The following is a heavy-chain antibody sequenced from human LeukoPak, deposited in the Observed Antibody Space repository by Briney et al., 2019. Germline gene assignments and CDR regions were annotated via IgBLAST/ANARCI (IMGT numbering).Heavy chain of an antibody. CDR2: ITWNSGNV. V-gene: IGHV3-9*01. J-gene: IGHJ4*02. Sequence: GRSLRLSCAASGFTFDDYAMHWVRQAPGKGLEWVSGITWNSGNVVYADSVKGRFTISRDNAKNSLYLQMNSLRTEDTALYFCAKGYVFGELLGYYFDYWGQGTLVTVS. CDR3: AKGYVFGELLGYYFDY. D-gene: IGHD3-10*01. CDR1: GFTFDDYA.